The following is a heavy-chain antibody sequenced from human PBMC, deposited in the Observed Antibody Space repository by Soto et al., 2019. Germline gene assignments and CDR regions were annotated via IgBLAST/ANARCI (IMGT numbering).Heavy chain of an antibody. J-gene: IGHJ4*02. V-gene: IGHV3-43*01. Sequence: EVYLVESGGEVVQPGGSLRLSCAASGFTFDDHNIHWVRQAPGKGLQWVCLISWDGDTTYYTDSVKGRFTVSRDNSKNSVYLQMDALTPEDTAFYYCASTHGDYWGQGTLVTVSS. CDR3: ASTHGDY. CDR2: ISWDGDTT. CDR1: GFTFDDHN.